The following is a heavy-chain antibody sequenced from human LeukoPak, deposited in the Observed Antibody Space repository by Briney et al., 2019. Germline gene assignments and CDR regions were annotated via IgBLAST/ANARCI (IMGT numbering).Heavy chain of an antibody. CDR1: GFTVSSNS. CDR3: AKDECSSTSCHLFDN. CDR2: IYSDNT. Sequence: GGSLRLSCTVSGFTVSSNSMSWVRQAPGKGLEWVSFIYSDNTHYSDSVKGRFTISRDNSQNTLYLQMNSLRAEDTAVYYCAKDECSSTSCHLFDNWGQGTLVTVSS. V-gene: IGHV3-66*03. D-gene: IGHD2-2*01. J-gene: IGHJ4*02.